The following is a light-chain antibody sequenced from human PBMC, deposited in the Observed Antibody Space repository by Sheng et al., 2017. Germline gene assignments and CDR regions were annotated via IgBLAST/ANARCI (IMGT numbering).Light chain of an antibody. V-gene: IGKV3-20*01. CDR1: QSVSGRF. Sequence: ETVMTQSPATLSVSPGERATLSCRASQSVSGRFLAWYQQKPGQAPRLLIYDASSRATGIPDRFSGSGSGTDFTLTISRLEPEDFAVYYCQQYDSTPPRTFGPGTKVDIK. CDR3: QQYDSTPPRT. CDR2: DAS. J-gene: IGKJ3*01.